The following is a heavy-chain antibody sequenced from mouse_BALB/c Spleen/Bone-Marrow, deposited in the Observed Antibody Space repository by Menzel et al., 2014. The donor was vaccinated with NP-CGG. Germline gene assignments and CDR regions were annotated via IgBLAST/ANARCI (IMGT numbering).Heavy chain of an antibody. CDR3: ATYDY. V-gene: IGHV1S56*01. CDR2: IYPGNVNT. CDR1: GYTFTSYY. J-gene: IGHJ2*01. Sequence: VQRVESGPELVKPGASARISCKASGYTFTSYYIHWVKQRPGQGLEWIGWIYPGNVNTKYNEKFKGKATLTADKSSSTAYMQLSGLTSEDSAVYFCATYDYWGQGTTLTVSS.